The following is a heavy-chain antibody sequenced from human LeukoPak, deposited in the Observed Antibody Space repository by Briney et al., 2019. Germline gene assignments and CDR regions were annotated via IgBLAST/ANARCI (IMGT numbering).Heavy chain of an antibody. V-gene: IGHV3-9*01. CDR2: ISWNSGSI. CDR1: GCTFDDYA. D-gene: IGHD1-20*01. CDR3: ARSYNCKEYYFDY. Sequence: SLRLSCAASGCTFDDYAMHWVRQAPGKGLEGVSGISWNSGSIGYADSVKGRFAISRDNAKTSLYVQMNSLRAEDTALYYCARSYNCKEYYFDYWGQGTLVTVSS. J-gene: IGHJ4*02.